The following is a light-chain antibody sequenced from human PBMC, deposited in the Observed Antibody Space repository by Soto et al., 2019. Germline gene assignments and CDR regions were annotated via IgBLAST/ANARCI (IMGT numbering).Light chain of an antibody. CDR1: ESISRH. Sequence: DIQMTQSPSSLSASVGDRVTITCRASESISRHLNWYQQKPGKAPKLLIYAASSLQNGVPSRFSGGGSGTDFSLTISNLQPEDFATYYCQQSYSTLSITCGQGTRLEIK. CDR3: QQSYSTLSIT. CDR2: AAS. V-gene: IGKV1-39*01. J-gene: IGKJ5*01.